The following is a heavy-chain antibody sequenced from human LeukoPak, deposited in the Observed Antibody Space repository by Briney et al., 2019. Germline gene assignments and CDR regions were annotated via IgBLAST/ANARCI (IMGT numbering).Heavy chain of an antibody. CDR3: ARVRVPAAIAGAFDI. V-gene: IGHV4-4*02. D-gene: IGHD2-2*02. Sequence: SGTLSLTCAVSGGSISSSNWWSWVRQPPGKGLEWIGEIYHSGSTNYNPSLKSRVTISVDKSKNQFSLKLSSVTAADTAVYYCARVRVPAAIAGAFDIWGQGTMVTVSS. CDR1: GGSISSSNW. J-gene: IGHJ3*02. CDR2: IYHSGST.